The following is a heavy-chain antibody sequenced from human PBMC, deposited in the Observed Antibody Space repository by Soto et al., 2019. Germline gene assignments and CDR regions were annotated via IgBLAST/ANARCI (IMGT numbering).Heavy chain of an antibody. V-gene: IGHV3-23*01. D-gene: IGHD3-16*01. CDR3: AKDHWGSY. Sequence: LRLSCAASGFTLSTYAMSWVRQAPGKGLEWVSAISSSGGSTYYADSVKGRFAISRDNSKNTLFLQMNSLRAEDTALYYCAKDHWGSYSGQGTLVTVSS. CDR2: ISSSGGST. J-gene: IGHJ4*02. CDR1: GFTLSTYA.